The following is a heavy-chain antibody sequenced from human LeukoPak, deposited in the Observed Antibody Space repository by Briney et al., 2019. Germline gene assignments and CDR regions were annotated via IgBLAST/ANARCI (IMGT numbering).Heavy chain of an antibody. V-gene: IGHV4-4*07. CDR3: ARGPPTNGYYYYYMDV. D-gene: IGHD1-26*01. CDR2: IYTSGST. Sequence: KSSETLSLTCTVSGGSISSYYWSWIRQPAGKGLEWIGRIYTSGSTNYNPSLKSRVTMSVDTSKNQFSLKLSSVTAADTAVYYCARGPPTNGYYYYYMDVWGKGTTVTVSS. CDR1: GGSISSYY. J-gene: IGHJ6*03.